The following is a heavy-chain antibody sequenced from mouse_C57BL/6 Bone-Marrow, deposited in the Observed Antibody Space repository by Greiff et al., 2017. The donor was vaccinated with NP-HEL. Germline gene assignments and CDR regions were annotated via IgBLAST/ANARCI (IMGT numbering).Heavy chain of an antibody. V-gene: IGHV1-64*01. J-gene: IGHJ2*01. CDR3: ARESY. CDR1: GYTFTSYW. Sequence: QVQLQPPGAELVKPGSSVKLSCKATGYTFTSYWMPWVTQRPGQGLEWIGMIHPNIGSTNYNEKFKSNATLTVDKSSRTAYLQLSSGTSEDAAVYYCARESYWGQGTTLTFSS. CDR2: IHPNIGST.